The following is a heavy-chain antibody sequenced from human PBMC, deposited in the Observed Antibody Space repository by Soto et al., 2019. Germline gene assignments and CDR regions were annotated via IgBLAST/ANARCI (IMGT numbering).Heavy chain of an antibody. V-gene: IGHV1-69*06. D-gene: IGHD6-25*01. Sequence: QEELVQSGAEVKKPGSSVNVSCKASGGTFASYSITWVRQAPGQRLEWMGEIIPLLKTVHYAQKCQGRVTITGDRSTSTVYMALSRLRSSDTAVYYCARDPVDRFGYMDVWGHGTTVTVS. CDR3: ARDPVDRFGYMDV. CDR1: GGTFASYS. CDR2: IIPLLKTV. J-gene: IGHJ6*02.